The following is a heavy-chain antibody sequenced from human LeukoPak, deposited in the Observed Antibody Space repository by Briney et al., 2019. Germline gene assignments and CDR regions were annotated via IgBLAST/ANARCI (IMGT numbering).Heavy chain of an antibody. CDR1: GYTFTSYD. V-gene: IGHV1-8*01. CDR2: MNPNSGNT. J-gene: IGHJ6*03. Sequence: ASVKVSCKASGYTFTSYDINWVRQATGQGLEWMGWMNPNSGNTGYAQKFQGRVTMTRNTSISTAYMELSSLRSEDTAVYYCTRASVGRGLPMVRGVYYYYYMDVWGKGTTVTISS. D-gene: IGHD3-10*01. CDR3: TRASVGRGLPMVRGVYYYYYMDV.